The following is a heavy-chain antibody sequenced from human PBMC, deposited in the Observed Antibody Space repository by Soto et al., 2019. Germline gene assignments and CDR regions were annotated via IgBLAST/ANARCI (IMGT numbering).Heavy chain of an antibody. J-gene: IGHJ2*01. Sequence: PGGSLRLSCAASGFTFSSYAMHWVRQALGKGLEWVAVISCDGSNKYYADSVKGRFTISRDNSKNTLYLQMNSLRAEDTAVYYCARSDGYNPRVPFDLWGRGTLVTVSS. CDR1: GFTFSSYA. CDR3: ARSDGYNPRVPFDL. V-gene: IGHV3-30-3*01. D-gene: IGHD5-12*01. CDR2: ISCDGSNK.